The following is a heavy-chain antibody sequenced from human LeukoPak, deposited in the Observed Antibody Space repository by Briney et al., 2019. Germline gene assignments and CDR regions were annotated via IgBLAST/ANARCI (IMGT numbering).Heavy chain of an antibody. D-gene: IGHD2-15*01. V-gene: IGHV3-7*03. CDR3: ARDPRSAGRYNWFDP. CDR2: IKQDGSEK. Sequence: QPGGSLRLSCAASGFTFSNYWMAWVCQAPAKGLEWVANIKQDGSEKYYVDSVKGRFTISRDNAKNSLFLEMNSLRAEDTAVYYCARDPRSAGRYNWFDPWGQGTLVTVSS. J-gene: IGHJ5*02. CDR1: GFTFSNYW.